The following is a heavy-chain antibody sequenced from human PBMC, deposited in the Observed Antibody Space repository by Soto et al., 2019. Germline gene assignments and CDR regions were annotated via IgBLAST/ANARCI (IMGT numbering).Heavy chain of an antibody. V-gene: IGHV1-2*04. D-gene: IGHD2-21*02. CDR2: INPNSVGT. CDR3: APTRGDSPYYGEWFDP. Sequence: QVQLVQSGAEVKKPGASVTVSCKASGYTFIGYYIHWVRQAPGQGIEWLGCINPNSVGTHYAQKLQGWVTMTWDTSISTAYVELSRLTSDGTAVYYCAPTRGDSPYYGEWFDPWGKGTLVTVSS. J-gene: IGHJ5*01. CDR1: GYTFIGYY.